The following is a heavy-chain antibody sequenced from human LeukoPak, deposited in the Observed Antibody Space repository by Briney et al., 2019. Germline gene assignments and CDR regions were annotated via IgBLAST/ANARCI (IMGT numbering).Heavy chain of an antibody. D-gene: IGHD2-15*01. J-gene: IGHJ3*02. CDR2: ISGSGGST. CDR3: AKGVDRNDAFDI. V-gene: IGHV3-23*01. CDR1: GFTFSDYY. Sequence: GGSLRLSRAASGFTFSDYYMSWVRQAPGKGLEWVSAISGSGGSTYYADSVKGRFTISRDNSKNTLYLQMNSLRAEDTAVYYCAKGVDRNDAFDIWGQGTMVTVSS.